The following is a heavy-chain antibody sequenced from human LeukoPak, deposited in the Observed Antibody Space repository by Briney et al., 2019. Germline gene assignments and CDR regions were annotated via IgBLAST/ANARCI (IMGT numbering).Heavy chain of an antibody. CDR2: ISSSSSYI. V-gene: IGHV3-21*01. Sequence: PGGSLRLSCAASGFTFSSYSMNWVRQAPGKGLEWVSSISSSSSYIYYADSVKGRFIISRDNAKNSLYLQMNSLRAEDTAVYYCAKEVGATDNWFDPWGQGTLVTVSS. CDR3: AKEVGATDNWFDP. D-gene: IGHD1-26*01. CDR1: GFTFSSYS. J-gene: IGHJ5*02.